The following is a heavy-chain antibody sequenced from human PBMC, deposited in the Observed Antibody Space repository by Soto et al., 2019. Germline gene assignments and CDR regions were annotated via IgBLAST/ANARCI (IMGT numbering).Heavy chain of an antibody. CDR3: TPGVHEYGDPTGVWFDP. Sequence: GGSLRLSCAASGFTFSNAWMNWVRQAPGKGLEWVGRIKSKNDGGSTDYAAPVKGRFTISRDDSKNTLYLQMNSLKNGATAVYYCTPGVHEYGDPTGVWFDPWGQGTLVTVSS. CDR1: GFTFSNAW. J-gene: IGHJ5*02. D-gene: IGHD4-17*01. V-gene: IGHV3-15*07. CDR2: IKSKNDGGST.